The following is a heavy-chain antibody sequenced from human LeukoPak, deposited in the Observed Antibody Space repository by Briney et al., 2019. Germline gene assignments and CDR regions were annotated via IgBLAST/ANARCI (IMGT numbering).Heavy chain of an antibody. J-gene: IGHJ4*02. CDR1: GGSISSYY. Sequence: SETLSLTCTVSGGSISSYYWSWIRQPPGKGLEWIGYIYYSGSTNYNPSLKSRVTISVDTSKNQFSLKLSSVTAADTAVYYCARFKRAGGWSYFDYWGLGTLVTVSS. CDR3: ARFKRAGGWSYFDY. V-gene: IGHV4-59*08. D-gene: IGHD6-19*01. CDR2: IYYSGST.